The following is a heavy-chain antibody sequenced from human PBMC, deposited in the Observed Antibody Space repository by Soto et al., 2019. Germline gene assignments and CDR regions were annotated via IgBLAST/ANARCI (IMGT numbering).Heavy chain of an antibody. Sequence: PSETLSLTCTVSSSSMSGYYRNWIRQPPGKGLERVGYIYYSGSTNYNPSLKSRVTISVDTSKNKFSLKLSSVSAGDTAVYYCARAGDYDFWSGYSDDGFDIWGQGTMVTVSS. V-gene: IGHV4-59*01. CDR3: ARAGDYDFWSGYSDDGFDI. D-gene: IGHD3-3*01. CDR2: IYYSGST. CDR1: SSSMSGYY. J-gene: IGHJ3*02.